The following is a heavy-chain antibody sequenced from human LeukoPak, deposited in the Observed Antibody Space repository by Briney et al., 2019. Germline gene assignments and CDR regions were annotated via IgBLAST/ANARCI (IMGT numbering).Heavy chain of an antibody. CDR1: GFTFSTDW. J-gene: IGHJ5*02. CDR2: IKQDGSEK. D-gene: IGHD3-10*01. CDR3: AAGASVDR. V-gene: IGHV3-7*02. Sequence: GGSLRLSCAASGFTFSTDWMNWVRQAPGKGLEWVANIKQDGSEKYYADSVKGRFTISRDNAKNSLYLQMNSLRAEDTAVYYCAAGASVDRWGQGSLVTVSS.